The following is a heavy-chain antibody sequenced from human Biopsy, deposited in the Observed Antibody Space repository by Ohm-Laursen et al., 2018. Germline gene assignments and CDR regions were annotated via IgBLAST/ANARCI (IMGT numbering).Heavy chain of an antibody. CDR1: GGSVSSGSYY. V-gene: IGHV4-61*01. CDR3: ARLYRLDDYWNDDPPDAFDV. CDR2: IYYSGST. J-gene: IGHJ3*01. D-gene: IGHD3-3*01. Sequence: ETLSLTCTVSGGSVSSGSYYWSWIRQPPGKGLEWIGYIYYSGSTNYNPSLKSRVTISVDTSKNQFSLKLSSVTAADTAVFFCARLYRLDDYWNDDPPDAFDVWGQGTMATASS.